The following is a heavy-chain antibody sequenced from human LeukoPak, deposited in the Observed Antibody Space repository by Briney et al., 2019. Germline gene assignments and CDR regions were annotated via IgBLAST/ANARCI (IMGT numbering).Heavy chain of an antibody. CDR1: RFTFSTYG. CDR2: ISGSGGST. J-gene: IGHJ4*02. CDR3: AKSSYYDSSGYYREYYFDF. D-gene: IGHD3-22*01. V-gene: IGHV3-23*01. Sequence: GGSPRLSWAASRFTFSTYGMSWVRQAPGKGLEWVSSISGSGGSTNYADSVKGRFTISRDDSKNTLYLQMNSLRDEDTAVYYCAKSSYYDSSGYYREYYFDFWGQGTLVTVSS.